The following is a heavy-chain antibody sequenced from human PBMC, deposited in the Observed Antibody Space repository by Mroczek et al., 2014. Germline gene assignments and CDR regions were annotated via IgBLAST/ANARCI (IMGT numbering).Heavy chain of an antibody. CDR2: SIIWGL. D-gene: IGHD3-22*01. V-gene: IGHV4-39*01. CDR3: ARHDLGSRLYSYDY. J-gene: IGHJ4*02. Sequence: QVQLQQWGPGLVKPSETLSLTCTVSGVSISNSGYYXGWIRPSPQGRDWSGLGVSIIWGLLPTTRPSRVESPCPWTRPSSSSPLKLSSVTAADTAVYYCARHDLGSRLYSYDYWAQGTLVTVSS. CDR1: GVSISNSGYY.